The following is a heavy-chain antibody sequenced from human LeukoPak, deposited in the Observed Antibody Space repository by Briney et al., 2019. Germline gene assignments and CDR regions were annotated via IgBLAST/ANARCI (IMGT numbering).Heavy chain of an antibody. D-gene: IGHD2/OR15-2a*01. CDR1: GGSITNYY. V-gene: IGHV4-59*08. CDR3: VRHGKGVTYFYTFDI. Sequence: SETLSLTCTVSGGSITNYYWSWIRQPPGEGLEWIGYVYASGATNSNPSLKSRVTISVDTSKNQFSLKLSSVTAADTAVYYCVRHGKGVTYFYTFDIWGQGTVVAVSS. J-gene: IGHJ3*02. CDR2: VYASGAT.